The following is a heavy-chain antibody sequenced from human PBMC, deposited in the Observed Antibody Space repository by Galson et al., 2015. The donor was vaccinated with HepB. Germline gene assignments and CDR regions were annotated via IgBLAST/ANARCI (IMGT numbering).Heavy chain of an antibody. D-gene: IGHD1-14*01. CDR1: GYSLTSYW. J-gene: IGHJ4*02. CDR2: IYPGDSDA. CDR3: ARRGIASEYFDY. Sequence: QSGAEVKKPGESLKISCKGSGYSLTSYWIGWVRQMPGIGLEWMGIIYPGDSDARCSPSFQGQVTISADKSIGTAYLQWSSLKASDTAMYYCARRGIASEYFDYWGQGTLVTVSS. V-gene: IGHV5-51*01.